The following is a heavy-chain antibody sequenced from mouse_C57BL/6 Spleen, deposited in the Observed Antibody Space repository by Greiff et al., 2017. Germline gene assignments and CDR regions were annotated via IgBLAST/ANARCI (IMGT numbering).Heavy chain of an antibody. Sequence: VQLQQPGAELVKPGASVKLSCKASGYTFTSYWMHWVKQRPGQGLEWIGMIHPNSGSTNYNEKFKSKATLTVDKSSSTAYMQLSSLTYEDSAVYYCARYYGSYWYFDVWGTGTTVTVSS. CDR3: ARYYGSYWYFDV. J-gene: IGHJ1*03. CDR1: GYTFTSYW. V-gene: IGHV1-64*01. D-gene: IGHD1-1*01. CDR2: IHPNSGST.